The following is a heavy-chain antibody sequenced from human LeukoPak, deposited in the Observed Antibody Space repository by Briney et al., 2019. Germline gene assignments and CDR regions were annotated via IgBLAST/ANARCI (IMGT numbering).Heavy chain of an antibody. D-gene: IGHD4-17*01. V-gene: IGHV4-39*01. CDR1: GGSISSSSYY. CDR3: ARQMATVTTLVVGLDY. CDR2: IYYSGST. Sequence: SETLSLTCTVSGGSISSSSYYWGWVRQPPGKGLEWIGSIYYSGSTYYNPSRKSRVTISVDTSKNQFSLKLSSVAAADTAVYYCARQMATVTTLVVGLDYWGQGTLVTVSS. J-gene: IGHJ4*02.